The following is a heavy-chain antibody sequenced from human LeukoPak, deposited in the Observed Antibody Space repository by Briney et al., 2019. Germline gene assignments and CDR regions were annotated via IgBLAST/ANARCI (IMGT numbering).Heavy chain of an antibody. Sequence: KSSETLSLTCTVSGGSISSSSYYWGWIRQPPGKGLEWIGSIYYSGSTYYNPSLKSRVTISVDTSKNQFSLKLSSVTAADTAVYYCARADGAYSSSAYWGQGTLVTVSS. J-gene: IGHJ4*02. CDR2: IYYSGST. D-gene: IGHD6-6*01. CDR1: GGSISSSSYY. CDR3: ARADGAYSSSAY. V-gene: IGHV4-39*07.